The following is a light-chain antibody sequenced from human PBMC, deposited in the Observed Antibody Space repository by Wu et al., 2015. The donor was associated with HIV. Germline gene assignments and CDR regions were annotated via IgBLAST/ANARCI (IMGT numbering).Light chain of an antibody. Sequence: DIQLTQFPSFLSASVGDRVTITCRASQGISSYLAWYQQKPGKAPKLLIYAAFALQSGVPSRFSGSGSETEFSLTISSLQPEDFATYYCQQLNSYPRAFGQGTKVEIK. CDR3: QQLNSYPRA. J-gene: IGKJ1*01. V-gene: IGKV1-9*01. CDR1: QGISSY. CDR2: AAF.